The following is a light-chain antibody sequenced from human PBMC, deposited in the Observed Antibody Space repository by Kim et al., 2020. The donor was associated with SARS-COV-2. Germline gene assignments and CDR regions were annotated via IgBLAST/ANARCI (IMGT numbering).Light chain of an antibody. Sequence: ASVGDEVPIPLLASQDISYFLALFQLQPGKAPNLLLYASSALQPGVPSRFSGSGSGTDFTLTVTSLQPEDVATYYCQKFDSAPWTFGQGTKVDIK. CDR1: QDISYF. V-gene: IGKV1-27*01. CDR3: QKFDSAPWT. J-gene: IGKJ1*01. CDR2: ASS.